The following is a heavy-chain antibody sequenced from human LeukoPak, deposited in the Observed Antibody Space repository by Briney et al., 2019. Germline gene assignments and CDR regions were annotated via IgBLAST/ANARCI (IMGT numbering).Heavy chain of an antibody. J-gene: IGHJ5*02. D-gene: IGHD3-22*01. V-gene: IGHV4-59*01. CDR1: GGFISSDH. Sequence: PSETLSLTCSVSGGFISSDHWNWIRQTPGKGLEWIGCIYYSGRTYYNPSLKSRVTISVDMSKSQFSLRLTSVTAADTAVYYCARERAYYYESSGYREIYNWFHPWGQGTLVTVSS. CDR2: IYYSGRT. CDR3: ARERAYYYESSGYREIYNWFHP.